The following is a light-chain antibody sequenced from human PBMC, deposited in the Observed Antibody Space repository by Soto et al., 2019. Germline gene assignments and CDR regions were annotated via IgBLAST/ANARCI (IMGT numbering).Light chain of an antibody. J-gene: IGKJ5*01. CDR3: QQRTNWPPSIT. V-gene: IGKV3-11*01. CDR1: QSLLHSSNNKNY. Sequence: DIVMTQSPDSLAVSLGERATINCKSSQSLLHSSNNKNYLAWYQQKPGQAPRLLIYDASNRATGIPARFSGSGSGTDFTLTISSLEPEDFAVYYCQQRTNWPPSITFGQGTRLEIK. CDR2: DAS.